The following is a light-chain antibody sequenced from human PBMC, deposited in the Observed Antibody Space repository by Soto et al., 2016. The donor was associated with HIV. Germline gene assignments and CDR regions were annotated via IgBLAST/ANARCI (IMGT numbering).Light chain of an antibody. Sequence: SYELPQPPSVSVAPGKTARITCGGNDIGSKSVHWYQQKPGQAPVLVVYDDDDRPSGIPERFSGSSSGNTATLTISRVEIGDEADYYCQVWDSSTDHHVVFGGGTRLTVL. V-gene: IGLV3-21*03. J-gene: IGLJ2*01. CDR3: QVWDSSTDHHVV. CDR2: DDD. CDR1: DIGSKS.